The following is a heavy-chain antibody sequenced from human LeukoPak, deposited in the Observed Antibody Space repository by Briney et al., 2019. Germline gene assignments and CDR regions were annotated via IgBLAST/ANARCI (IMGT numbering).Heavy chain of an antibody. D-gene: IGHD5-24*01. CDR1: GFTFSSYW. CDR2: IKQDGSEK. Sequence: GGSLRLSCAASGFTFSSYWMSWVRQAPGKGLEWVANIKQDGSEKYYVDSVKGRSTISRDNAKNSLYLQMNSLRAEDTAVYYCARDGEMATIETIDYWGQGTLVTVSS. J-gene: IGHJ4*02. V-gene: IGHV3-7*01. CDR3: ARDGEMATIETIDY.